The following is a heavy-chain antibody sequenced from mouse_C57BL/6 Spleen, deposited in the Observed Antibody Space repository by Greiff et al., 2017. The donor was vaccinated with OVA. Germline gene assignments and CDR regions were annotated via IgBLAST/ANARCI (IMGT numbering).Heavy chain of an antibody. D-gene: IGHD4-1*01. CDR3: ARHAPLTGTSGGYFDY. J-gene: IGHJ2*01. V-gene: IGHV2-6-1*01. Sequence: VQRVESGPGLVAPSQSLSITCTVSGFSLTSYGVHWVRQPPGKGLEWLVVIWSDGSTTYNSALKSRLSISKDNSKSQVFLKMNSLQTDDTAMYYCARHAPLTGTSGGYFDYWGQGTTLTVSS. CDR1: GFSLTSYG. CDR2: IWSDGST.